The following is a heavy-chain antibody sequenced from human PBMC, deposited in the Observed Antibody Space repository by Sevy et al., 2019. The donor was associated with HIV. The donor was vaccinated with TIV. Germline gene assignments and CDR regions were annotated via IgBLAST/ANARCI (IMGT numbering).Heavy chain of an antibody. J-gene: IGHJ5*02. Sequence: ASVKVSCKASGGTFSSYAISWVRQAPGQGLEWMGGIIPIFGTANYAQKFQGRVTITADKSTSTAYMELGSLGSEDTAVYYCARNPAMPAWNWFDPWGQGTLVTVSS. CDR2: IIPIFGTA. CDR3: ARNPAMPAWNWFDP. V-gene: IGHV1-69*06. D-gene: IGHD2-2*01. CDR1: GGTFSSYA.